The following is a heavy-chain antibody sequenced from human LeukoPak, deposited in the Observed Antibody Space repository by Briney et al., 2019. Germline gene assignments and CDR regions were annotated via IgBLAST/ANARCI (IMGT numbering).Heavy chain of an antibody. CDR3: AKSVVPAAGGSYDAFDI. CDR1: GGSISSGDYY. V-gene: IGHV4-30-4*08. Sequence: SQTLSLTCTVSGGSISSGDYYLSWIRQPPGKGLEWIGYIYYSGSTYYNPSLKSRVTISVDTSKNQFSLKLSSVTAADTAVYYCAKSVVPAAGGSYDAFDIWGQGTMVTVSS. J-gene: IGHJ3*02. D-gene: IGHD2-2*01. CDR2: IYYSGST.